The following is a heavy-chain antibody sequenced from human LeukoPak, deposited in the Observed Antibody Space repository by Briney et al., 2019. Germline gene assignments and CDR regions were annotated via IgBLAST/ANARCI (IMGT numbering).Heavy chain of an antibody. CDR2: ISGSGGST. CDR1: GFTFSSYA. V-gene: IGHV3-23*01. CDR3: AKDHGYTTYGYYFDY. J-gene: IGHJ4*02. Sequence: GGSLRLSCAACGFTFSSYAMRWVRQAPGKGLEWVSAISGSGGSTYYADSVKGRFTIFRDNSRNTLYLQMNSLRADDTAVYYCAKDHGYTTYGYYFDYWGQGTLVTVSS. D-gene: IGHD4-11*01.